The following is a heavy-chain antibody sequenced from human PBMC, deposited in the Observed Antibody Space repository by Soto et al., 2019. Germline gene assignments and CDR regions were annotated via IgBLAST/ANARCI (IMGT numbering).Heavy chain of an antibody. D-gene: IGHD1-26*01. Sequence: SETLSLTCTVSGGSVSSGNYYWSWIRQPPGKGLEWIGNIYYDGSTYYSPSLKSRVTMSADTSKNQFSLKLNSVTAADTAVYYCARDSGDYQHFDSWGQGTLVTVSS. J-gene: IGHJ4*02. CDR3: ARDSGDYQHFDS. CDR1: GGSVSSGNYY. V-gene: IGHV4-61*01. CDR2: IYYDGST.